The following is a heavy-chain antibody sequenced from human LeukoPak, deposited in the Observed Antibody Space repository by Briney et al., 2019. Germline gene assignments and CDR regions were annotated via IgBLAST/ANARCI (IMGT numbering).Heavy chain of an antibody. CDR3: ARGGLSIMGY. V-gene: IGHV3-48*01. D-gene: IGHD2/OR15-2a*01. CDR2: ISSSGSTK. CDR1: GFTFGSFA. J-gene: IGHJ4*02. Sequence: GGSLRLSCAASGFTFGSFAMSWVRQAPGKGLEWVSYISSSGSTKYYADSVKGRFTISRDNARNSLYLQMNSLRAEDTAVYFCARGGLSIMGYWGQGTLVTVSS.